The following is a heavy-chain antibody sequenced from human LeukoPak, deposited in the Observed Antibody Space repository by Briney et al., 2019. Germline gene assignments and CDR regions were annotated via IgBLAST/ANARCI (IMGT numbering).Heavy chain of an antibody. D-gene: IGHD2-15*01. V-gene: IGHV3-23*01. Sequence: AGGSLRLSCAASGFTFRSYAMSWVRQAPGKGLEWVSTITHSDEVTHYADFVKGRFIISRDNSKNTLHLQMNSLRAEDTAVYYCXKDXREGGXMFFDSWGQGTLVTVSX. CDR2: ITHSDEVT. CDR1: GFTFRSYA. CDR3: XKDXREGGXMFFDS. J-gene: IGHJ4*02.